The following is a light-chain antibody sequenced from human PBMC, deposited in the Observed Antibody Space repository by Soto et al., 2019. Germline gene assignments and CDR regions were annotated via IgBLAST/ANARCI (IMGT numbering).Light chain of an antibody. CDR2: DAS. CDR3: QQYDDLPFT. Sequence: DIQMSQSPSSLSASVGDTVTITCQASLDITTYLNWYQQKPGKAPKLLIYDASNLRIGVPSRFSGTGSGTDFTFTISSLQPEDVATYICQQYDDLPFTFAPGTKGDIK. J-gene: IGKJ3*01. V-gene: IGKV1-33*01. CDR1: LDITTY.